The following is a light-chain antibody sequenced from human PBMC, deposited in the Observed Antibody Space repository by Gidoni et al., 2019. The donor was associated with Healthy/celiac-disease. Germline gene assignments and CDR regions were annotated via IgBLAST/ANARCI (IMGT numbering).Light chain of an antibody. CDR1: QRVISSY. V-gene: IGKV3-20*01. CDR2: GAS. CDR3: QQYGSSPRYT. Sequence: IVLSQSPGTMSLSPGEGAPLSCRASQRVISSYLAWYQQKPGQAPRRLIYGASSRATGSPDRFSGSGSGTAFTLTISSLEPEDFAVYYCQQYGSSPRYTFGQGTKLDIK. J-gene: IGKJ2*01.